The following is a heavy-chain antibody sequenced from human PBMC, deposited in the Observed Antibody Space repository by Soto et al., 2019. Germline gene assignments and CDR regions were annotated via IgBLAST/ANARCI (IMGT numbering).Heavy chain of an antibody. CDR2: IGPDGTST. Sequence: LRLSCAVSGVTFRDYWMHWVRQVPGKGLLWVSRIGPDGTSTKYADSVKGRFTISRSNPENTLYLQMNSLRAEDTGVYYCVREVIAVLGSIRWFDPWGQGTLVTVSS. J-gene: IGHJ5*02. CDR1: GVTFRDYW. V-gene: IGHV3-74*01. D-gene: IGHD6-19*01. CDR3: VREVIAVLGSIRWFDP.